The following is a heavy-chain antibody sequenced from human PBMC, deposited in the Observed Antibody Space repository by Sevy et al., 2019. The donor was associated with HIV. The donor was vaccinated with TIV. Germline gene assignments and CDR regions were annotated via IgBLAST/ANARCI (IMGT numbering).Heavy chain of an antibody. J-gene: IGHJ4*02. CDR1: GFTFSSYW. V-gene: IGHV3-7*01. Sequence: GESLKISCAASGFTFSSYWMSWVRQAPGKGLEWVATMQEDGSERNDVDSVKGRFTISRDNAKNSLYLQMNSLRAEDTAVYYCVREGVGGYSYSLDCWGQGTLVTVSS. CDR3: VREGVGGYSYSLDC. D-gene: IGHD5-18*01. CDR2: MQEDGSER.